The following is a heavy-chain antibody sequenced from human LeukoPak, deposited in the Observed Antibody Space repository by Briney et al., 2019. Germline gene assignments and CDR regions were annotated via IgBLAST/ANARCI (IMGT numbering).Heavy chain of an antibody. Sequence: SETLSLTYTVSGGSISRYYWSWIWQPAGKGLDWLWRIYTSGSTNYHPSLKSRVTMSVDTSKIQFSLELSSVTAADTAVYYCARDQRSAESGAFDIWGRGTMVTVTS. J-gene: IGHJ3*02. CDR1: GGSISRYY. D-gene: IGHD2/OR15-2a*01. V-gene: IGHV4-4*07. CDR2: IYTSGST. CDR3: ARDQRSAESGAFDI.